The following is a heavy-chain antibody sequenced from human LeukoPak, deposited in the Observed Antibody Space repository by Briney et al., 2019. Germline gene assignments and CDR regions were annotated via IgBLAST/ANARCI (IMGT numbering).Heavy chain of an antibody. J-gene: IGHJ4*02. D-gene: IGHD2-2*01. CDR1: GGTFSSYT. CDR2: IIPILGIA. V-gene: IGHV1-69*10. CDR3: ARGVPAAYYFDY. Sequence: SVKVSCKASGGTFSSYTISWVRQAPGQGLEWMGGIIPILGIANYAQKFQGRVTITADKSTITAYMELSSLRSEDTAVYYCARGVPAAYYFDYWGQGTLVTVSS.